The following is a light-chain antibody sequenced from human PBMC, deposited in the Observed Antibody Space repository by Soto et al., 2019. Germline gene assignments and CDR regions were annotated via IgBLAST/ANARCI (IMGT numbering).Light chain of an antibody. CDR3: GSYTDSDSPWV. CDR1: YSDVGSYNY. V-gene: IGLV2-14*01. CDR2: EVS. J-gene: IGLJ3*02. Sequence: QSALTQPAFVSGSPGQSITISCTGTYSDVGSYNYVSWFQQHPGKAPQLIIYEVSNRPLGISNRFSASKSDNTASLTISGLQAEDEADYYCGSYTDSDSPWVFGGGTKVTVL.